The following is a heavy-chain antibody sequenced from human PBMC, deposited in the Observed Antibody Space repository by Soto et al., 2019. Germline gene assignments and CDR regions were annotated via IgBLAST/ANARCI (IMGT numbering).Heavy chain of an antibody. CDR2: IYYSGST. CDR1: GGSISSGGYY. CDR3: ARVFARCGGGDCYTPDYYFDY. D-gene: IGHD2-21*02. J-gene: IGHJ4*02. V-gene: IGHV4-31*03. Sequence: SETLSLTCTVSGGSISSGGYYWSWIRQHPGKGLEWIGYIYYSGSTYYNPSLKTRVTISVDTSKNQFSLKLSSATAAETAVYYCARVFARCGGGDCYTPDYYFDYWGQGTLVTVSS.